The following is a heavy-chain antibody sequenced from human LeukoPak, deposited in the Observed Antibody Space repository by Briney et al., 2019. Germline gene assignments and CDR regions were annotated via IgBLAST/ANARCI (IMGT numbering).Heavy chain of an antibody. CDR1: GFTFSSYS. D-gene: IGHD6-19*01. J-gene: IGHJ4*02. Sequence: PGGSLRLSCAASGFTFSSYSMNWVRQAPGKGLEWVSSISSSSSYIYYADSVKGRFTISRDNAKNSLYLQMNSLGAEDTAVYYCXRAIQGAGHNEDYWGQGTLVTVSS. CDR3: XRAIQGAGHNEDY. V-gene: IGHV3-21*01. CDR2: ISSSSSYI.